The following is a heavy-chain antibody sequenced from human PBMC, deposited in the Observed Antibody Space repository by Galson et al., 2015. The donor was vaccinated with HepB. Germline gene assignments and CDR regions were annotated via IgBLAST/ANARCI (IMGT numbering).Heavy chain of an antibody. Sequence: SLRLSCAASGFTFDDYAMHWVRQAPGKGLEWVSGISWNSGSIGYADSVKGRFTISRDNSKNTLYLQMYSLRAEDTAVYYCAKEKKAHYYFDYWGQGTLVTVSS. CDR2: ISWNSGSI. V-gene: IGHV3-9*01. J-gene: IGHJ4*02. CDR3: AKEKKAHYYFDY. CDR1: GFTFDDYA.